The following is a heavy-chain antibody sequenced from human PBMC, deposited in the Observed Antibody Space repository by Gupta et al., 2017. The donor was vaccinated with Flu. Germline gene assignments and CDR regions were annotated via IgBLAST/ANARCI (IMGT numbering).Heavy chain of an antibody. CDR3: ASPLIATGGIDP. CDR2: IIPLFASA. J-gene: IGHJ5*02. D-gene: IGHD3-16*01. Sequence: AAGGTFSSNGINWVRQAPGQGLEWMRGIIPLFASANYAQQFEGRVLIIADKSTGTAYMELSRLTSEDTSVYYCASPLIATGGIDPWGQGTLGHRLL. V-gene: IGHV1-69*06. CDR1: GGTFSSNG.